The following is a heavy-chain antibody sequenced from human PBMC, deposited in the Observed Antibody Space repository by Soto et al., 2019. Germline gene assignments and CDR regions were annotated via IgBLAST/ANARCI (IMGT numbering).Heavy chain of an antibody. CDR1: GYTLTELS. J-gene: IGHJ4*02. CDR3: ATDLDYVWGSYRYTPF. CDR2: FDPEDGET. Sequence: ASVKVSCKVSGYTLTELSMHWVRQAPGKGLEWMGGFDPEDGETIYAQKFQGRVTMTEDTSTDTAYMELSSLRSEDTAVYYCATDLDYVWGSYRYTPFWGQGTLVTVSS. D-gene: IGHD3-16*02. V-gene: IGHV1-24*01.